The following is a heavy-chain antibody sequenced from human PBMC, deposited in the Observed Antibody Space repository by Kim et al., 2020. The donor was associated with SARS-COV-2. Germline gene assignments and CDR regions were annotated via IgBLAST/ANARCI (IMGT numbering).Heavy chain of an antibody. V-gene: IGHV1-8*01. CDR2: MNPNSVNT. J-gene: IGHJ6*03. CDR1: GYTFTSYD. CDR3: ARGSGRYQLLLSLGSDYYYYMDV. Sequence: ASVKVSCKASGYTFTSYDINWVRQATGQGLEWMGWMNPNSVNTGYAQKFQGRVTMTRNTSISTAYMELSSLRSEDTAVYYCARGSGRYQLLLSLGSDYYYYMDVWGKGTTVTVSS. D-gene: IGHD2-2*01.